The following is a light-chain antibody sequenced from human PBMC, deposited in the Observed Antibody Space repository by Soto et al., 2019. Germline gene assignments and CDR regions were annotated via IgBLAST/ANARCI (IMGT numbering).Light chain of an antibody. Sequence: EIVMTQSPATLSVSPEERATISCRASQSVSSNLAWYQQKPGQAPRLLIYGASTRATGIPARFSGSGSGTEFTLTISSLQSEDFAVYYCQQYNNWPPGTFGQGTKV. CDR1: QSVSSN. J-gene: IGKJ1*01. CDR3: QQYNNWPPGT. V-gene: IGKV3-15*01. CDR2: GAS.